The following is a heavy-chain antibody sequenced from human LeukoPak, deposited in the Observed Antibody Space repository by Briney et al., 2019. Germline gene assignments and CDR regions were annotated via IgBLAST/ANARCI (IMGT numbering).Heavy chain of an antibody. CDR2: INPNSGNT. V-gene: IGHV1-8*01. D-gene: IGHD3-16*02. J-gene: IGHJ4*02. CDR1: GYTFTSYD. CDR3: ARGESRDYAWGSYRSDPGDY. Sequence: GASVKVSCKASGYTFTSYDINWVRQATGQGLEWMGWINPNSGNTGYAQKFQGRVTMTRNTSISTAYMELSSLRSEDTAVYYCARGESRDYAWGSYRSDPGDYWGQGTLVTVSS.